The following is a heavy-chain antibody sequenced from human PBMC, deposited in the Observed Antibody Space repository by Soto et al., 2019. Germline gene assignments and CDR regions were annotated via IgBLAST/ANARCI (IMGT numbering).Heavy chain of an antibody. Sequence: ASVKVSCKASGGTFSSYAINWVRQAPGQGLEWMGGIIPIFGTINYAQKFQGRVTITADESTSTAYMELSSLRSEDTAVYYCARDRRHVFDIWGQGTMVTVSS. V-gene: IGHV1-69*13. J-gene: IGHJ3*02. CDR3: ARDRRHVFDI. CDR2: IIPIFGTI. CDR1: GGTFSSYA.